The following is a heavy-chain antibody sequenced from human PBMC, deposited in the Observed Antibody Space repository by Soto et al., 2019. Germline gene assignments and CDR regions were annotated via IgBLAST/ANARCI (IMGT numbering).Heavy chain of an antibody. CDR2: IIPIIGTN. CDR3: AGDPDSHYNDSHASSYP. CDR1: GGTFSTYT. D-gene: IGHD3-22*01. J-gene: IGHJ5*02. V-gene: IGHV1-69*08. Sequence: QVQLVQSGAEVKKPGSSVKVSCKASGGTFSTYTITWVRQAPGQGLEWMGRIIPIIGTNNYAQKFQGRVTITADKSTGTAYMELTRLRSDDTAVYYCAGDPDSHYNDSHASSYPWGQGTLVTVSS.